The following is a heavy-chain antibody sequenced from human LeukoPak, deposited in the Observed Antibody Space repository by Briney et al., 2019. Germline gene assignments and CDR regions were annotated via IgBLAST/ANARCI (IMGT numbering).Heavy chain of an antibody. CDR3: AELGITMIGGV. D-gene: IGHD3-10*02. V-gene: IGHV3-48*03. J-gene: IGHJ6*04. CDR2: ISSSGSTI. CDR1: GITFSSYE. Sequence: GGSLRLSCTASGITFSSYEMNWVRQAPGKGLEWVSYISSSGSTIYYADSAKGRFTISRDNAKNSLYLQMNSLRAEDTAVYYCAELGITMIGGVWGKGTTVTISS.